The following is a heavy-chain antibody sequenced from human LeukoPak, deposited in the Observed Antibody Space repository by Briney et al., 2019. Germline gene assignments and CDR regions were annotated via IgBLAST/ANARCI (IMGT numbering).Heavy chain of an antibody. Sequence: PGGSLRLSCAASGFTFSSYAMSWVRQAPGKGLEWVLAISGSGGSTYYADSVKGRFTISRDNSKNTLYLQMNSLRAEDTAVYYCAVLEGDYYDSSGYYNYWGQGTLVTVSS. CDR1: GFTFSSYA. CDR3: AVLEGDYYDSSGYYNY. J-gene: IGHJ4*02. D-gene: IGHD3-22*01. V-gene: IGHV3-23*01. CDR2: ISGSGGST.